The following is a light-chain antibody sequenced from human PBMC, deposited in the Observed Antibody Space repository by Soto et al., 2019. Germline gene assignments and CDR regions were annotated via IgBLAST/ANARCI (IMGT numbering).Light chain of an antibody. CDR2: WGS. V-gene: IGKV2-28*01. Sequence: DLVMTQSPLPLPVTPGEPASISCRSSQSLLHSNGYTYLDWYLQKPGQSPQLLIYWGSNRASGVPDRFSGSGSGTDFTLKISRVEAEDVGVYYCMQALQTPLTFGPGTKVDIK. CDR3: MQALQTPLT. J-gene: IGKJ3*01. CDR1: QSLLHSNGYTY.